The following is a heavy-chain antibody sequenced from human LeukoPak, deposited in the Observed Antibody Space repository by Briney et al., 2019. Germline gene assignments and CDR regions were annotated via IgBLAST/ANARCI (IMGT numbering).Heavy chain of an antibody. D-gene: IGHD5-18*01. CDR2: ISGSGDKT. Sequence: GGSLRLSCAAPGFIFSNYAMSWVRQAPGKGLEWVSDISGSGDKTYYADSVKGRFTISRDNSKNTLYLQINSLRAEDTAVYYCAKDALVGTEYSYGLVYFDLWGRGTLATVSS. V-gene: IGHV3-23*01. CDR1: GFIFSNYA. J-gene: IGHJ2*01. CDR3: AKDALVGTEYSYGLVYFDL.